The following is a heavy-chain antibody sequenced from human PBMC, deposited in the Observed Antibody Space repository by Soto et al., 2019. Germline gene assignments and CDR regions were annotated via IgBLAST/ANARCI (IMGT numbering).Heavy chain of an antibody. CDR3: ASGGSTVTREFDY. Sequence: QVQLVQSGAEVKKPGASVKVSCKASGYTFTGFYMHWVRQAPGQGLEWMRWINPKSGDTEYAQNFQGWVTMTRDTSISTAYMELSRLKSDDAAVYYCASGGSTVTREFDYWGQGTLVSVSS. CDR2: INPKSGDT. D-gene: IGHD4-17*01. V-gene: IGHV1-2*04. J-gene: IGHJ4*02. CDR1: GYTFTGFY.